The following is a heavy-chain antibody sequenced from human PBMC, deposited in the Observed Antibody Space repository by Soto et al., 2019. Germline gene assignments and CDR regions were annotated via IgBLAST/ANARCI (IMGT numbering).Heavy chain of an antibody. CDR2: IIPIFGTA. J-gene: IGHJ6*02. D-gene: IGHD7-27*01. CDR1: SYS. V-gene: IGHV1-69*01. CDR3: ARDRGTWGPYYYYGMDV. Sequence: SYSRRWLRHSNRQGLEWMGGIIPIFGTANYAQKFQGRVTITADESTSTAYMELSSLRSEDTAVYYCARDRGTWGPYYYYGMDVWGQGTTVTVSS.